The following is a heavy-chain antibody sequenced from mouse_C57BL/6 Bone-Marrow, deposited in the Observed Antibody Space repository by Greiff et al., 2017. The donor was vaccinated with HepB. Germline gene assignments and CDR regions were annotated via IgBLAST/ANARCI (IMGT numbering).Heavy chain of an antibody. J-gene: IGHJ4*01. CDR3: ARHESKGYYAMDY. CDR2: ISNGGGST. D-gene: IGHD1-3*01. V-gene: IGHV5-12*01. CDR1: GFTFSDYY. Sequence: EVMLVESGGGLVQPGGSLKLSCAASGFTFSDYYMYWVRQTPEKRLEWVAYISNGGGSTYYPDTVKGRFTISRDNAKNTLYLQMSRLKSEDTAMYYCARHESKGYYAMDYWGQGTSVTVSS.